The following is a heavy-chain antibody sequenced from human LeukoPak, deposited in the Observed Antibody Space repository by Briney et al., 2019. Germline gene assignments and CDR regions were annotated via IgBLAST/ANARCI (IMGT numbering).Heavy chain of an antibody. CDR1: GFTFSSYA. CDR2: ISGSGGST. Sequence: GGSLRLSCAASGFTFSSYAMSWVRQAPGKGLEWVSAISGSGGSTYYADSVKGRFTISRDKSKNTLYLQMNSLRAEDTAVYYCAGAGAGYSSDWYRGPFDYWGQGTLVTVSP. V-gene: IGHV3-23*01. CDR3: AGAGAGYSSDWYRGPFDY. D-gene: IGHD6-19*01. J-gene: IGHJ4*02.